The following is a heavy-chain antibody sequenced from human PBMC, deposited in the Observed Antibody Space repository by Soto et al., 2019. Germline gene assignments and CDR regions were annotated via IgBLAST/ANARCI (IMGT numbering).Heavy chain of an antibody. D-gene: IGHD3-3*01. CDR2: ISYDGSNK. J-gene: IGHJ6*03. CDR3: AKDFWSGYYTKVYYYMDV. CDR1: GFTFSSYG. Sequence: QPGGSLRLSCAASGFTFSSYGMHWVRQAPGKGLEWVAVISYDGSNKYYADSVKGRFTISRDNSKNTLYLQMNSLRAEDTAVYYCAKDFWSGYYTKVYYYMDVWGKGTTVTVSS. V-gene: IGHV3-30*18.